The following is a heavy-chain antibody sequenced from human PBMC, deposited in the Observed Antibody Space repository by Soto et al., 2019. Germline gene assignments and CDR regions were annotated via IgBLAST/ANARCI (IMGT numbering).Heavy chain of an antibody. CDR3: ARRAWSGSTSHFYFDY. D-gene: IGHD3-10*01. V-gene: IGHV4-4*02. CDR2: ICHSGRT. Sequence: SETLCIACAFSGGSIIIRNWWNWLRQPPGKGLGWIVEICHSGRTEYKPSRNSRVAMSVDTSKNQFSLKLTSATAADTAVYYCARRAWSGSTSHFYFDYWGQGVMFTVSS. CDR1: GGSIIIRNW. J-gene: IGHJ4*02.